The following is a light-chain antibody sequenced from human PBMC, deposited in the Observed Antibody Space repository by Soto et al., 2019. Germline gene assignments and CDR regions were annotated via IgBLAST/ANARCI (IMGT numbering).Light chain of an antibody. J-gene: IGKJ4*01. V-gene: IGKV3-20*01. CDR1: QSVSSNS. Sequence: EIVLTQSPGTLSLSPGERATLSCRASQSVSSNSLAWYQQKPGQAPRLLIYGASSRATGIPDRFSGSGSETEFPLTISRLEPEDFSVYYCQHYCRSPPPFGGGTKVEIK. CDR2: GAS. CDR3: QHYCRSPPP.